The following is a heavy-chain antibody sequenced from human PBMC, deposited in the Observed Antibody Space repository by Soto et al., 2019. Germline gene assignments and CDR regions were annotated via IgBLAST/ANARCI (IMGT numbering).Heavy chain of an antibody. CDR2: IYYSGST. Sequence: QLQLQESGPGLVKPSESLSLTCTVSGGSISSSSYYWGWIRQPPGKGLEWIGSIYYSGSTYYKPSLKSRVTISVDTSKNQFSLKLSSVTAADTSVYYCASSSIAAAGTSAFDLWGQGTMVTVSS. CDR3: ASSSIAAAGTSAFDL. J-gene: IGHJ3*01. D-gene: IGHD6-13*01. CDR1: GGSISSSSYY. V-gene: IGHV4-39*01.